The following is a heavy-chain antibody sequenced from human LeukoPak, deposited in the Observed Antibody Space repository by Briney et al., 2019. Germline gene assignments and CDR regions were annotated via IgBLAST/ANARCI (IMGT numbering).Heavy chain of an antibody. D-gene: IGHD3-3*01. V-gene: IGHV3-7*04. CDR3: AGGVTGVDY. Sequence: PGGSLRLSCAVSGFTFRSYWMNWVRQAPGKGLEWVANMKQDGSEKNYLDSVRGRFTISRDNVKNSFYLQVSSLRVEDTALYYCAGGVTGVDYWGQGTLVTVSS. J-gene: IGHJ4*02. CDR1: GFTFRSYW. CDR2: MKQDGSEK.